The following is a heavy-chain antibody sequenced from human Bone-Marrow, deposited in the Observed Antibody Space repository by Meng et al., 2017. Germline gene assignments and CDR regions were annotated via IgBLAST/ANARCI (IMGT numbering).Heavy chain of an antibody. CDR2: INPSGGST. CDR1: GYTFTSYY. V-gene: IGHV1-46*01. CDR3: AGDGPSVSGSYYSLDY. Sequence: ASVKVSCKASGYTFTSYYMHWVRQAPGQGLEWMGIINPSGGSTSYAQKFQGRVTMTRDTSTSTVYMELRSLRSEDTAVYYCAGDGPSVSGSYYSLDYWGQGTLVTVSS. J-gene: IGHJ4*02. D-gene: IGHD1-26*01.